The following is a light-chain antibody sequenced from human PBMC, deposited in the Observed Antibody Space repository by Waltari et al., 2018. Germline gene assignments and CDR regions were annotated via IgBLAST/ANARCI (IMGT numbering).Light chain of an antibody. CDR2: WAS. Sequence: DIVVTQTPESLAVSLGEWATINCKSSPSVLYSSNNKNYLAWYLQKPGQPPKLLIYWASARESGVPDRFTGSGSGTNFTLTISSLQAEDVAVYYCQQYFFIPWTFGQGTKVEI. J-gene: IGKJ1*01. CDR3: QQYFFIPWT. V-gene: IGKV4-1*01. CDR1: PSVLYSSNNKNY.